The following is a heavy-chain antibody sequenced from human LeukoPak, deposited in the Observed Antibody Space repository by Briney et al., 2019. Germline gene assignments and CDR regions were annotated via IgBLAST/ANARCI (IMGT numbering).Heavy chain of an antibody. CDR3: ARDFSGSYYKPRTYFDY. Sequence: SLRPSRESCGFTSSTAWTYWVGHAPGQGLGWVSRINGDGSDPSYADFVTGRFTISRDNAKNSLYLQMNSLRAEDTAVYYCARDFSGSYYKPRTYFDYWGPGTLVTLSS. V-gene: IGHV3-74*01. CDR2: INGDGSDP. D-gene: IGHD3-10*01. J-gene: IGHJ4*02. CDR1: GFTSSTAW.